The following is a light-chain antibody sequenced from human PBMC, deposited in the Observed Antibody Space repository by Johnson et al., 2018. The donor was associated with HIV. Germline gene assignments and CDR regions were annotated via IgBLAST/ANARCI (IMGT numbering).Light chain of an antibody. V-gene: IGLV1-51*01. Sequence: QSVLTQPPSVSAAPGQKVTISCSGNRSNIGDNFVSWYQHLPGTAPKLLVYDNSKRPSGIPDRFSDSKSGTSATLGITGLQTVDEADYYCGTWDSSLRAYVFGTGTEVTVL. CDR1: RSNIGDNF. J-gene: IGLJ1*01. CDR2: DNS. CDR3: GTWDSSLRAYV.